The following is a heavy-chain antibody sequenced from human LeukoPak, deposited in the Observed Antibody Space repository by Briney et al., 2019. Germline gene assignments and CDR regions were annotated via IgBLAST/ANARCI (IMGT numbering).Heavy chain of an antibody. CDR1: GGSISSSSYY. CDR3: ASRSGSHLDY. Sequence: SETLSLTCTVSGGSISSSSYYWGWIRQPPGKGLEWIGSIYYSGSTYYNPSLKSRVTISVDTSKNQFSLKLSSVTAADTAVYYCASRSGSHLDYWGQGTLVTVSS. D-gene: IGHD1-26*01. V-gene: IGHV4-39*01. CDR2: IYYSGST. J-gene: IGHJ4*02.